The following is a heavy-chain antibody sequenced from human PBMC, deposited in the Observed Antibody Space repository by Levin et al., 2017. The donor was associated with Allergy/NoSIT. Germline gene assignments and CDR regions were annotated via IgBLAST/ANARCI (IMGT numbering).Heavy chain of an antibody. V-gene: IGHV3-30*18. D-gene: IGHD3-22*01. J-gene: IGHJ4*02. CDR3: AKEGYDSSGYQDY. CDR1: GFTFSSYG. CDR2: ISYDGSNK. Sequence: RPGGSLRLSCAASGFTFSSYGMHWVRQAPGKGLEWVAVISYDGSNKYYADSVKGRFTISRDNSKNTLYLQMNSLRAEDTAVYYCAKEGYDSSGYQDYWGQGTLVTVSS.